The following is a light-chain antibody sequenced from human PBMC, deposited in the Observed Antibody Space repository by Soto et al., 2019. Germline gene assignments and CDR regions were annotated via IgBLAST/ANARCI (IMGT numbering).Light chain of an antibody. J-gene: IGLJ1*01. CDR1: SSDVGAYNY. V-gene: IGLV2-14*01. Sequence: QSVLAQPASLSGSPGQSITISCTGTSSDVGAYNYVSWYQQHPAKVPKLMIYDVSNRPSGVSDRFSGSKPGNTASLTISGLQAEDEADYYCYSYTSSSTYVFGTGTKVTVL. CDR2: DVS. CDR3: YSYTSSSTYV.